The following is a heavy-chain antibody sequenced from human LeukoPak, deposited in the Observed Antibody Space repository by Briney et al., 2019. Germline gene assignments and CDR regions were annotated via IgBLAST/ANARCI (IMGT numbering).Heavy chain of an antibody. CDR3: AKETGRWELE. Sequence: GGSLTLSCAASGFTFSNYWMSWVRQAPGKGLERVANIKRDGSEKYYVDSVEVRFTISRDNAKNSLFLQLNSLRAEDTAVYYCAKETGRWELEWGQGTLVTVSS. J-gene: IGHJ4*02. D-gene: IGHD1-26*01. CDR2: IKRDGSEK. CDR1: GFTFSNYW. V-gene: IGHV3-7*01.